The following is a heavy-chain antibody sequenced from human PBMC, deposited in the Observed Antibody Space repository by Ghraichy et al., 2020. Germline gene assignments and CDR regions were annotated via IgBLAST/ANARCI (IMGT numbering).Heavy chain of an antibody. Sequence: ASVKVSCKASGYTFTGYYMHWVRQAPGQGLEWMGRINPNSGGTNYAQKFQCRVTMTRDTSISTAYMELSRLRSDDTAVYYCARGYGDYVDYFDYWGQGTLVTVSS. CDR3: ARGYGDYVDYFDY. CDR1: GYTFTGYY. D-gene: IGHD4-17*01. CDR2: INPNSGGT. J-gene: IGHJ4*02. V-gene: IGHV1-2*06.